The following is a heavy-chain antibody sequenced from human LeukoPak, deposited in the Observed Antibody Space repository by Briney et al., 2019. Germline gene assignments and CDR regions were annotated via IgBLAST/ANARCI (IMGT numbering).Heavy chain of an antibody. J-gene: IGHJ4*02. CDR2: INHSGST. Sequence: GSLRLSCAASGFTVSSNYMSWVRQPPGKGLEWIGEINHSGSTNYNPSLKSRVTISVDTSKNQFSLKLSSVTAADTAVYYCARGRNDYGGNDFDYWGQGTLVTVSS. V-gene: IGHV4-34*01. CDR1: GFTVSSNY. D-gene: IGHD4-23*01. CDR3: ARGRNDYGGNDFDY.